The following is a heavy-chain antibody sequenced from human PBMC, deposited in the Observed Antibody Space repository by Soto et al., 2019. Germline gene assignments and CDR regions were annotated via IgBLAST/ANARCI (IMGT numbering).Heavy chain of an antibody. CDR2: IYYTGTT. D-gene: IGHD3-22*01. CDR1: NSPIRDFY. CDR3: ARLGGYYQAFDS. Sequence: SETLSLTCNVSNSPIRDFYWSWFRQPPGQGLEWVGYIYYTGTTTYNPSLRSRVDISIDASKSQFSLDLRSVTAADTAVYYCARLGGYYQAFDSWGHGALVTVS. V-gene: IGHV4-59*08. J-gene: IGHJ4*01.